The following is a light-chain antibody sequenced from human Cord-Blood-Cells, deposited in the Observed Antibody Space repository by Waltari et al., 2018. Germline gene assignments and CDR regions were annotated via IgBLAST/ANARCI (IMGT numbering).Light chain of an antibody. CDR1: SRDGGGYNY. CDR3: SSYAGSNNLV. CDR2: EVS. V-gene: IGLV2-8*01. J-gene: IGLJ3*02. Sequence: QSALPQPPSASGSPGQSVTISCPGTSRDGGGYNYVPWYQQHPGKAPKLMIYEVSKRPSGVPDRFSGSKSGNTASLTVSGLQAEDEADYYCSSYAGSNNLVFGGGTKLTVL.